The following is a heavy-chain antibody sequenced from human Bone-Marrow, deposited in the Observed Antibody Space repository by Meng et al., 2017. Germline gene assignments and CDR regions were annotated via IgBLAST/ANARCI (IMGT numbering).Heavy chain of an antibody. D-gene: IGHD4-11*01. CDR3: ARGPTTMAHDFDY. J-gene: IGHJ4*02. V-gene: IGHV4-31*03. Sequence: SETLSLTCTVSGGSISSGGYYWSWIRQHPGKGLEWIGYICYSGSTYYNPSLKSRVTISVDTSKNQFSLKLSSVTAADSAVYYCARGPTTMAHDFDYWGQGTLVTVSS. CDR2: ICYSGST. CDR1: GGSISSGGYY.